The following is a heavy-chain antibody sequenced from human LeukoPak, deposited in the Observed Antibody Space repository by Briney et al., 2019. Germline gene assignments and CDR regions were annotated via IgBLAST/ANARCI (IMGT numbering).Heavy chain of an antibody. CDR2: ISAYNGNT. CDR3: ARDGYCTNGVCHLRGADFDY. J-gene: IGHJ4*02. Sequence: ASVKVSCKASGYTFTSYGISWVRQAPGQGLEWMGWISAYNGNTNYAQKLQGRVTMTTDTSTSTAYMELRSLRSDDTAVYYCARDGYCTNGVCHLRGADFDYWGQGTLVTVSS. D-gene: IGHD2-8*01. CDR1: GYTFTSYG. V-gene: IGHV1-18*01.